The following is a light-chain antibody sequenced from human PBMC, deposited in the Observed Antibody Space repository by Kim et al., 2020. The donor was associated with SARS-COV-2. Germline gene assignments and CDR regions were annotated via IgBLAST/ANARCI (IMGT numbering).Light chain of an antibody. CDR3: QQYGSSPRT. CDR2: GAS. V-gene: IGKV3-20*01. J-gene: IGKJ1*01. CDR1: QSVSSSY. Sequence: EIVLTRSPGTLSLSPGERATLSCRASQSVSSSYLAWYQQRPGLAPRLLIYGASTRATGIPDRFSGSGSGTDFTLTISRLEPEDFAVYYCQQYGSSPRTFGQGTKVDIK.